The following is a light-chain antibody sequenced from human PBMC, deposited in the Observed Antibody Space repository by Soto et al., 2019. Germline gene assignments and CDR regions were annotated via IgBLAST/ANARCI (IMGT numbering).Light chain of an antibody. CDR3: QVWDALSDHYV. CDR2: DGS. V-gene: IGLV3-21*02. Sequence: SYELTQPPSVSVAPGQTARITCEGNNIATKSVHWYQQKPGQAPVLVVYDGSDRPSGIPDRFSGSNSGNTATLTISRVEAGDGADYYCQVWDALSDHYVFGTGTKVTVL. CDR1: NIATKS. J-gene: IGLJ1*01.